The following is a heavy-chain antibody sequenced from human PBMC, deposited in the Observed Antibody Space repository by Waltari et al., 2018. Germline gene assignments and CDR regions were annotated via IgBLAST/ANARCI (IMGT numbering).Heavy chain of an antibody. Sequence: EVQLVASGGGLVQPGRSLRLSCAASGFTFDDYVMHWVRQAPGKGLEWVSGISWNRGSIGYADSGKGRFTSSRDNAKNSRYLQMNSLRAEDTAVYYWAKVGRRMQWLAEFDYWGQGTLVTVSS. D-gene: IGHD6-19*01. CDR3: AKVGRRMQWLAEFDY. J-gene: IGHJ4*02. CDR1: GFTFDDYV. CDR2: ISWNRGSI. V-gene: IGHV3-9*01.